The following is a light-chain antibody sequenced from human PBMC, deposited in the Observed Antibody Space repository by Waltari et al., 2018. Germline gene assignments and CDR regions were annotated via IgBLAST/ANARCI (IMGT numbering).Light chain of an antibody. CDR2: VNSDGSH. V-gene: IGLV4-69*01. CDR1: SGHSSNI. J-gene: IGLJ3*02. Sequence: QLVLTQSPSASASLGASVKLTCTLSSGHSSNIIAWLQQQPEKGPRYLMKVNSDGSHSKGDYIPDRFSGSSSGAGRYLTISSLQSEDEADYYCETGGHGTWVFGGGTKLTVL. CDR3: ETGGHGTWV.